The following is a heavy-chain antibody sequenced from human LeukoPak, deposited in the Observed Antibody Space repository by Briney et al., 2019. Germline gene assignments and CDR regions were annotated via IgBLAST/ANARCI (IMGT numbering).Heavy chain of an antibody. J-gene: IGHJ3*02. CDR2: ISYDGSNK. CDR1: GFTFSSYA. V-gene: IGHV3-30-3*01. D-gene: IGHD1-1*01. Sequence: GGSLGLSCAASGFTFSSYAMHWVRQAPGKGLEWVAVISYDGSNKYYADSVKGRFTISRDNAKNSLYLQMNSLRAEDTAVYYCARDLELEDAFDIWGQGTMVTVSS. CDR3: ARDLELEDAFDI.